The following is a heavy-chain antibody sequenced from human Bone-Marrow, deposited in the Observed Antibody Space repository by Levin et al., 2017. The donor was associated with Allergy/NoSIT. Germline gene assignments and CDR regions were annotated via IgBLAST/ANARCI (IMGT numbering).Heavy chain of an antibody. J-gene: IGHJ1*01. CDR1: GFDFYDFS. CDR2: VNGDGTNI. CDR3: ARAQQYLISCFHY. D-gene: IGHD3-16*01. V-gene: IGHV3-48*01. Sequence: SCATSGFDFYDFSMAWVRQAPGKGLEWVSYVNGDGTNIKYADSVKGRFTISRDSATNSLHLQMNSLRGEDTAVYYCARAQQYLISCFHYWGQGTLVTVSS.